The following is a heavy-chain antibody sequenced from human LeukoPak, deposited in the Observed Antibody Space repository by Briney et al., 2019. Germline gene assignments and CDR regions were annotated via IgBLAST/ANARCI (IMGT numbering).Heavy chain of an antibody. D-gene: IGHD3-16*01. V-gene: IGHV4-4*07. J-gene: IGHJ4*02. CDR2: MYASGTT. Sequence: SETLSLTCTVSGGSISSNYWTWIRQPDGKGLEWIGRMYASGTTNYNPSLRSRVTMSVDTSKNQFSLKLSSVTAADTAMYYCARESGGYRPLDYWGQGTPVTVSS. CDR1: GGSISSNY. CDR3: ARESGGYRPLDY.